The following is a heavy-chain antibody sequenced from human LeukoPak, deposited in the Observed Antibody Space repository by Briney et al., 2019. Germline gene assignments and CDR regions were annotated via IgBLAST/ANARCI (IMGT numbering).Heavy chain of an antibody. D-gene: IGHD6-6*01. CDR1: GYTFTDYY. V-gene: IGHV1-2*02. J-gene: IGHJ5*02. Sequence: ASLKVSCKTSGYTFTDYYIHWVRQAPGQGLEWMGWINPNSGGTNYAQKFQGRVTMTRDTSISTAYMELSRLRSDDTAVYYCARLAARPDDWFDPWGQGTLVTVSS. CDR3: ARLAARPDDWFDP. CDR2: INPNSGGT.